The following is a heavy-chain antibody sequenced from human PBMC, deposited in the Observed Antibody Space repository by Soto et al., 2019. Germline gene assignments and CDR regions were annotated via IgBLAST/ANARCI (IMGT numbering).Heavy chain of an antibody. CDR1: GFTFSSYS. CDR3: ARQARRDIVVVVAAKLHYYYYYMDV. Sequence: GGSLRLSCAASGFTFSSYSMNWVRQAPGKGLEWVSYISSSSSTIYYADSVKGRFTISRDNAKNSLYLQMNSLRVEDTAGYYCARQARRDIVVVVAAKLHYYYYYMDVWGKGTTVTVSS. D-gene: IGHD2-15*01. J-gene: IGHJ6*03. V-gene: IGHV3-48*01. CDR2: ISSSSSTI.